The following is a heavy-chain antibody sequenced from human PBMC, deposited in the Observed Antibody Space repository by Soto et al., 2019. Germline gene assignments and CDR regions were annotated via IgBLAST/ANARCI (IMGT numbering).Heavy chain of an antibody. CDR1: GGSISSSSYY. J-gene: IGHJ4*02. Sequence: QLQLQESGPGLVKPSETLSLTCTVSGGSISSSSYYWGWIRQPPGKGLEWIGSIYYSGSTYYNPSLKSRVTISVDTSKNQFSLTLSSVTAADTAVYYCASPPKVGATPGGYWGQGTLVTVSS. V-gene: IGHV4-39*01. CDR2: IYYSGST. D-gene: IGHD1-26*01. CDR3: ASPPKVGATPGGY.